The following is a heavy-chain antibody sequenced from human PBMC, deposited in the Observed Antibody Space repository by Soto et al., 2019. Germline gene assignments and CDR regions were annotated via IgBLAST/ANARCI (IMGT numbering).Heavy chain of an antibody. Sequence: GASVKVSCKASGYSFTSYAMHWVRQAPGQRLERMGWINAGNGNTKYSQKFQGRVTITRDTAATTVNMELTSLTSEDTAIYYCGRDQSGIGYYVDWFDPWGQGTLVTVSS. V-gene: IGHV1-3*01. CDR1: GYSFTSYA. CDR3: GRDQSGIGYYVDWFDP. CDR2: INAGNGNT. D-gene: IGHD3-10*02. J-gene: IGHJ5*02.